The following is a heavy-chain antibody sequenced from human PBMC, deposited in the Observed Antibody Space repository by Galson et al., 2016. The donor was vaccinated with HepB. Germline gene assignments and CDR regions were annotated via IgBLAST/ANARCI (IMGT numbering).Heavy chain of an antibody. CDR1: GGSISGYY. D-gene: IGHD1-26*01. V-gene: IGHV4-59*08. CDR2: IYYSGST. J-gene: IGHJ4*02. CDR3: ARREGAGGGWGH. Sequence: SETLSLTCTVSGGSISGYYWSWIRQPPGKGLEWIGYIYYSGSTSYSPSLRSRVTISVDTSNNQSSRRLTSVTAADTAVYYCARREGAGGGWGHWGQGTLLTVSS.